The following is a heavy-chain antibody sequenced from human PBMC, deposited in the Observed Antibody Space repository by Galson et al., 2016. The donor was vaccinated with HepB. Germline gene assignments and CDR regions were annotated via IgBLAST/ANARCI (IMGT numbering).Heavy chain of an antibody. V-gene: IGHV3-30-3*01. D-gene: IGHD2-2*01. CDR2: ISYDGNNE. CDR3: ARDKPRPRVVGNYFDP. J-gene: IGHJ4*02. CDR1: GFTFSYYS. Sequence: SLRLSCAASGFTFSYYSMHWVRQAPGRGLEWVAVISYDGNNEYYADSVKGRFTISRDTSKNTLYLQMNSLRAEDTAVYYCARDKPRPRVVGNYFDPWGQGTLVTVSS.